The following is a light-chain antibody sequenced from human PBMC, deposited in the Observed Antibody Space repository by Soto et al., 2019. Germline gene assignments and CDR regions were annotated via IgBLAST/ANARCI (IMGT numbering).Light chain of an antibody. J-gene: IGKJ1*01. CDR2: GAS. Sequence: EIVLTQSPGTLSLSPGERATLSCRASQSVSNNYLAWYQQKPGQAPRLLIYGASNRATGIPDRFSGRGSGTDFPPTISRLEPEDFALYYCQQYGSSGTFGQGTKVDIK. CDR3: QQYGSSGT. V-gene: IGKV3-20*01. CDR1: QSVSNNY.